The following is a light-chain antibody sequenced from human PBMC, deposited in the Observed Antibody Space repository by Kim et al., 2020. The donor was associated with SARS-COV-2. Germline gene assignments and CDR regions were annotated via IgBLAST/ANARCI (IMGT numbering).Light chain of an antibody. J-gene: IGLJ1*01. Sequence: SSELTQDPAVSVALGQTVRITCQGDSLRSQYASWYQQKPGQAPVLVIYGENNRPSGIPDRFSGSSSGNTASLTITRAQAEDEAEYYCNSRDGSDNSFVFATGTKVTVL. CDR2: GEN. V-gene: IGLV3-19*01. CDR3: NSRDGSDNSFV. CDR1: SLRSQY.